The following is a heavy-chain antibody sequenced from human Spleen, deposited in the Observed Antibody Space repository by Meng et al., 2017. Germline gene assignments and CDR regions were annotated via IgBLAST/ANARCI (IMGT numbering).Heavy chain of an antibody. D-gene: IGHD2-21*02. V-gene: IGHV3-21*01. CDR1: GLTFSSYS. Sequence: EVQLVESGGGLVKPGGSLRLSCAASGLTFSSYSMNWVRQAPGKGLEWVSSISSSSSYIYYADSVKGRFTISRDNAKNSLYLQMNSLRAEDTAVYYCARGLAYCGGDCYFWWFDPWGQGTLVTISS. CDR2: ISSSSSYI. J-gene: IGHJ5*02. CDR3: ARGLAYCGGDCYFWWFDP.